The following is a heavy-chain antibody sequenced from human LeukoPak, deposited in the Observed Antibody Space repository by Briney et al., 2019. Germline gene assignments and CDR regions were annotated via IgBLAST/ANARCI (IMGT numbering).Heavy chain of an antibody. J-gene: IGHJ4*02. CDR2: IYYSGST. D-gene: IGHD3-22*01. V-gene: IGHV4-39*07. CDR3: ARPIEYYYDSSGYLN. CDR1: GGSISSSSYY. Sequence: SETLSLTCTVSGGSISSSSYYWGWIRQPPGKGLEWIGSIYYSGSTYYNPSLKSRVTISVDTSKNQFSLKLSSVTAADTAVYYCARPIEYYYDSSGYLNWGQGTLVTVSS.